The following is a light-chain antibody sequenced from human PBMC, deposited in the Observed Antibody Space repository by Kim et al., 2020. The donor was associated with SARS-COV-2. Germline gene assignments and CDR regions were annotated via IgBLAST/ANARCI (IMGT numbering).Light chain of an antibody. CDR3: NSRGSNDNVL. CDR2: GKN. J-gene: IGLJ2*01. CDR1: SLRSYY. Sequence: VSLGQTDRLTRQGDSLRSYYATWYQQKPEQAPIVVIYGKNNRPSGIPDRFSGSSSGDTASLTITGTQAGDEADYYCNSRGSNDNVLFGGGTKVTVL. V-gene: IGLV3-19*01.